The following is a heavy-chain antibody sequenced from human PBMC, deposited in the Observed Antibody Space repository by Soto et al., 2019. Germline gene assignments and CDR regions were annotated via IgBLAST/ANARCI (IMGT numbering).Heavy chain of an antibody. CDR3: ARGSWDDVSGHYYTEV. CDR2: TYYRSKWYF. CDR1: GDNVSSNRWG. D-gene: IGHD1-1*01. V-gene: IGHV6-1*01. J-gene: IGHJ6*03. Sequence: SLTCAICGDNVSSNRWGSNWFRKNPSRGLEWLGRTYYRSKWYFNYAVSVESRITINPDTSKNQFSLQLSSVTPDDTAVYYCARGSWDDVSGHYYTEVWGKGSTVIVSS.